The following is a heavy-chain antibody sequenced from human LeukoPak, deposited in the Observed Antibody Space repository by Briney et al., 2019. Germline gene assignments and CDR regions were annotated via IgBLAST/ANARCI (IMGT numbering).Heavy chain of an antibody. V-gene: IGHV3-49*04. J-gene: IGHJ4*02. CDR1: GFTFGDYA. CDR3: TRGHYYGSTYDY. D-gene: IGHD3-10*01. Sequence: GGSLRLSCTASGFTFGDYAMSWVRQAPGKGLEWVGFIRSKAYGGTTEYAASVKGRFTISRDDSKSIAYLQMNSLRTDDTAVYYCTRGHYYGSTYDYWGQGTLVTVSS. CDR2: IRSKAYGGTT.